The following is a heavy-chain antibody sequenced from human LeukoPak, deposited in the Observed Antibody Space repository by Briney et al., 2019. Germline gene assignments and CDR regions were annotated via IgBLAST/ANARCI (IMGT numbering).Heavy chain of an antibody. V-gene: IGHV3-21*01. Sequence: PGGSLRLSCAASGFXFSSYSMNWVRQAPGKGLEWVSSISSSSSYIYYADSVKGRFTISRDNAKNSLYLQMNSLRAEDTAVYYCARDGDYSSGWRYWGQGTLVTVSS. D-gene: IGHD6-19*01. J-gene: IGHJ4*02. CDR1: GFXFSSYS. CDR2: ISSSSSYI. CDR3: ARDGDYSSGWRY.